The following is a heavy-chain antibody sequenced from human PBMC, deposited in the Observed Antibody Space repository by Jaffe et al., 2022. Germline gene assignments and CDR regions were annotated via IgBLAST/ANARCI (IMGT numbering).Heavy chain of an antibody. Sequence: EVQLVESGGGLVKPGGSLRLSCAASGFTFSNAWMSWVRQAPGKGLEWVGRIKSKTDGGTTDYAAPVKGRFTISRDDSKNTLYLQMNSLKTEDTAVYYCTTGSSWLGNAFDIWGQGTMVTVSS. CDR3: TTGSSWLGNAFDI. J-gene: IGHJ3*02. CDR2: IKSKTDGGTT. CDR1: GFTFSNAW. V-gene: IGHV3-15*01. D-gene: IGHD6-13*01.